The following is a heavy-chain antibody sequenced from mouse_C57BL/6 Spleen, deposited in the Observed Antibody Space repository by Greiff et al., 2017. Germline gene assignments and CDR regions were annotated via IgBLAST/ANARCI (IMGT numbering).Heavy chain of an antibody. CDR3: TRPLEYYFDY. Sequence: EVQLQQSGTVLARPGASVQMSCKTSGYTFTSYWMHWVKQRPGQGLEWLGAIDPGNSDTSYNQKFKGKAKLTAVTSASTAYMELSSLTNEDSAVYYCTRPLEYYFDYWGQGTTLTVSS. CDR2: IDPGNSDT. V-gene: IGHV1-5*01. CDR1: GYTFTSYW. J-gene: IGHJ2*01.